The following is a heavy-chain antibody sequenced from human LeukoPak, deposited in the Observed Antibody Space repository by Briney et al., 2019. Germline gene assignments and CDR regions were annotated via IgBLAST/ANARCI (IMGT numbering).Heavy chain of an antibody. V-gene: IGHV4-59*08. CDR2: IYYTGRT. CDR1: GGSISDYY. D-gene: IGHD3-9*01. Sequence: SETLSLTCTVSGGSISDYYWSWIRQPPGEGLEWIAYIYYTGRTNYNPSLKSRVTISVDTSENQLSLELISVTAADTAVYFCARLVTSYDILTGYSYYFDSWGQGTLVTVSS. J-gene: IGHJ4*02. CDR3: ARLVTSYDILTGYSYYFDS.